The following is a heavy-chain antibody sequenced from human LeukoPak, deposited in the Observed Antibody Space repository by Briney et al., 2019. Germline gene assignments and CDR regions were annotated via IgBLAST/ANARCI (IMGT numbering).Heavy chain of an antibody. CDR2: IEQDGSEK. Sequence: PGGSLRLSCAASGFTLSSYWMSWVRQAPGKGLEWVANIEQDGSEKYYVDSVKGRFTISRDNAKNSLYLQMNSLRAEDTAVYYCASLRPYAPSAGGFDYWGQGTLVTVSS. J-gene: IGHJ4*02. D-gene: IGHD2-2*01. V-gene: IGHV3-7*01. CDR3: ASLRPYAPSAGGFDY. CDR1: GFTLSSYW.